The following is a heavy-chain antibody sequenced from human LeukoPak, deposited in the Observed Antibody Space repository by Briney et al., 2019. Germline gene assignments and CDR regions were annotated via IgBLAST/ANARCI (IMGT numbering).Heavy chain of an antibody. CDR2: ISYDGSNK. Sequence: PGRSLRLSCAASGFTFSSYAMHWVRQAPGKGLEWVAVISYDGSNKYYADSVKGRFTISRDNSKNTLYLQMNSLRAEDTAVYYCARDPLRERRIDACDIWGQGTMVTVSS. CDR1: GFTFSSYA. J-gene: IGHJ3*02. V-gene: IGHV3-30-3*01. D-gene: IGHD1-26*01. CDR3: ARDPLRERRIDACDI.